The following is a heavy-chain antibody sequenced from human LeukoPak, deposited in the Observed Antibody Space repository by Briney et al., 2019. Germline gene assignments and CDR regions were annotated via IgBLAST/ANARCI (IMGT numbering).Heavy chain of an antibody. V-gene: IGHV4-39*01. CDR1: GGSISSSSYY. D-gene: IGHD5-24*01. Sequence: SETLSLTCTVSGGSISSSSYYWGWIRQPPGKGLEWIGSIYYSGSTYYNPSLKSRVTISVDTSKNQFSLKLSSVTAADTAVYYCARHPIEGYTLDYWGQGTLVTVSS. CDR2: IYYSGST. CDR3: ARHPIEGYTLDY. J-gene: IGHJ4*02.